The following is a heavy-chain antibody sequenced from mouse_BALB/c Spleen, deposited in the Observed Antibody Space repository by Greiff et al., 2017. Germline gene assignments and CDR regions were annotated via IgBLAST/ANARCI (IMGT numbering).Heavy chain of an antibody. Sequence: VQLQQPGAELVKPGASVKLSCKASGYTFTSYWMHWVKQRPGQGLEWIGEIDPSDSYTNYNQKFKGKATLTVDKSSSTAYMQLSSLTSEDSAVYYCARGEYGYDRFDYWGQGTTLTVSS. D-gene: IGHD2-2*01. J-gene: IGHJ2*01. CDR1: GYTFTSYW. CDR3: ARGEYGYDRFDY. CDR2: IDPSDSYT. V-gene: IGHV1-69*02.